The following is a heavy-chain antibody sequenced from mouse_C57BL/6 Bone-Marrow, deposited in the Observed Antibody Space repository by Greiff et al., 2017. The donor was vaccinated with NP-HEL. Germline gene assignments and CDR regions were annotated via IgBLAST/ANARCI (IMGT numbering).Heavy chain of an antibody. CDR1: GYAFTSYW. CDR3: AIRPSSLMVTGAY. Sequence: QVQLQQPGAELVKPGASVKVSCKASGYAFTSYWMHWVKQRPGQGLEWIGRIHPSDSDTNYNQKFKGKATLTVDKSSSTAYMQLSSLTSEDSAVYYCAIRPSSLMVTGAYWGQGTLVTVSA. J-gene: IGHJ3*01. D-gene: IGHD2-2*01. CDR2: IHPSDSDT. V-gene: IGHV1-74*01.